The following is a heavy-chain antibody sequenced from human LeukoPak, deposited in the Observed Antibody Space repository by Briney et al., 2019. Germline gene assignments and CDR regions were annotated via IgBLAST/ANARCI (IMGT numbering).Heavy chain of an antibody. Sequence: PGGSLRLSCAASGFTFSSYGMHWVRQAPGKGLEWVAVISYDGSNKYYADSVKGRFTIPRDNSKNTLYLQMNSLRAEDTAVYYCAKDMEEWLHLPRGGDYWGQGTLVTVSS. CDR3: AKDMEEWLHLPRGGDY. CDR2: ISYDGSNK. CDR1: GFTFSSYG. V-gene: IGHV3-30*18. J-gene: IGHJ4*02. D-gene: IGHD5-24*01.